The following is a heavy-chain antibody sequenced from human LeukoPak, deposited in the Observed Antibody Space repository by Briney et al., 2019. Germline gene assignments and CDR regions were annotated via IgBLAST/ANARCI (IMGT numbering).Heavy chain of an antibody. J-gene: IGHJ4*02. D-gene: IGHD3-10*01. CDR2: IYTGGGT. CDR3: AKDIGSYYDY. CDR1: GFTVSSKY. V-gene: IGHV3-53*05. Sequence: GGSLRLSCAASGFTVSSKYMSWVRQAPGKGLEWVSVIYTGGGTDYADSVKGRFTISRDNSKNTLYLEMNSLRAEDTAVYYCAKDIGSYYDYWGQGILVTVSS.